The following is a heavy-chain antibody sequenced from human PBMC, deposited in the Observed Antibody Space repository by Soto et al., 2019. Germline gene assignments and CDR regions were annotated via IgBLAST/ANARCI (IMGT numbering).Heavy chain of an antibody. D-gene: IGHD3-9*01. Sequence: SVKVSCKASGGTFSSYAISWVRQAPGQGLEWMGGIIPIFGTANYAQKFQGRVTITADESTSTAYMELSSLRSEDTAVYYCAVGHYDILTGYYSPGYNWFDPWGQGTLVTVSS. J-gene: IGHJ5*02. CDR3: AVGHYDILTGYYSPGYNWFDP. CDR2: IIPIFGTA. CDR1: GGTFSSYA. V-gene: IGHV1-69*13.